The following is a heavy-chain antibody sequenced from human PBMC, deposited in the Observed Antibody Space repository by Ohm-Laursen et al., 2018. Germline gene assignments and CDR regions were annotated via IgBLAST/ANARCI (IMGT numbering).Heavy chain of an antibody. V-gene: IGHV3-74*01. CDR2: IKGDGSET. CDR3: ARAQRLVASANDY. J-gene: IGHJ4*02. CDR1: EFTFSSDW. D-gene: IGHD5-12*01. Sequence: GSLRLSCAASEFTFSSDWMHWVRQAPGEGLVWVSRIKGDGSETNYADSVKGRFTISRDNAKNTLYLQMNSLRGDDTAVYYCARAQRLVASANDYWGQGTLVTVSS.